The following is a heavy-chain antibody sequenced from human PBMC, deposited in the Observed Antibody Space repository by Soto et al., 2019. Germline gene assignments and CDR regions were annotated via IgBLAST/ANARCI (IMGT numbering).Heavy chain of an antibody. CDR2: IDPSDSYT. J-gene: IGHJ5*02. D-gene: IGHD6-6*01. Sequence: PGESLKISCKGSGYSFASYWISWVRQMPGKGLEWMGRIDPSDSYTNYSPSFQGHVTISADKSISTAYLQWSSLKASDTAMYYCARHIAARPGRGWFDPWGQGTLVTVSS. CDR1: GYSFASYW. V-gene: IGHV5-10-1*01. CDR3: ARHIAARPGRGWFDP.